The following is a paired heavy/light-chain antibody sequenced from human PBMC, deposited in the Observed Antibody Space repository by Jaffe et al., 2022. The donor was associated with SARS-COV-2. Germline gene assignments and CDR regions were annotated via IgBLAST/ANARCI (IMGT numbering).Light chain of an antibody. CDR1: GGSIASNY. CDR2: DDN. CDR3: QSYDNSGLV. J-gene: IGLJ2*01. V-gene: IGLV6-57*02. Sequence: NFMLTQPHSVSESPGKTVTISCTGSGGSIASNYVQWYQQRPGSAPTTVIYDDNQKPSGVSDRFSGSIDSSSNSASLTISGLKTDDEADYYCQSYDNSGLVFGGGTRLTVL.
Heavy chain of an antibody. CDR1: GFPFSNYA. CDR2: LSGGGGAT. V-gene: IGHV3-23*01. Sequence: EVHLLESGGGLVQPGGSLRLSCAASGFPFSNYAMSWVRQAPGKGLAWVSSLSGGGGATYYADSVKGRFTVSRDNFNNIVYLQMTSLRVEDTAVYFCAKDFEDAYYGMDVWGQGTTVTVSS. J-gene: IGHJ6*02. D-gene: IGHD3-9*01. CDR3: AKDFEDAYYGMDV.